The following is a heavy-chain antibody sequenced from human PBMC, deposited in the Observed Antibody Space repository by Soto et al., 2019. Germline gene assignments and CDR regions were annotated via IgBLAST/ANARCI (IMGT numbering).Heavy chain of an antibody. CDR1: GGSTSSYY. CDR2: TYYSGST. Sequence: PSETLSLTCTVSGGSTSSYYWSWIRQPPGKGLEWIGYTYYSGSTNYNPSLKSRVTISVDTSKNQFSLKLSSVTAADTAVYYCARDGGAADLYYYGMDVWGQGTTVTVSS. CDR3: ARDGGAADLYYYGMDV. J-gene: IGHJ6*02. V-gene: IGHV4-59*01. D-gene: IGHD6-13*01.